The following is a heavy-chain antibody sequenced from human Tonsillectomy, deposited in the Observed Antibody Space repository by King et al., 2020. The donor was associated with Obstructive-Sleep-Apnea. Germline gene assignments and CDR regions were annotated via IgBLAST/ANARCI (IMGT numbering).Heavy chain of an antibody. CDR3: ARGQFAGSYYYAFDI. CDR2: IYYSGST. Sequence: VQLQESGPGLVKPSQTLSLTCTVSGGSISSGGYYWRWIRQHPGKGLEWIGYIYYSGSTYSNPSLKSRVTISVDTSKDHFSLKLSSVTAADTAVYYCARGQFAGSYYYAFDIWGQGTMVTVSS. J-gene: IGHJ3*02. V-gene: IGHV4-31*03. D-gene: IGHD3-10*01. CDR1: GGSISSGGYY.